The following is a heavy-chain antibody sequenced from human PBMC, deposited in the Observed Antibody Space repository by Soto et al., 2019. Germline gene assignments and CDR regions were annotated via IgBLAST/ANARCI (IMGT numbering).Heavy chain of an antibody. V-gene: IGHV3-23*01. CDR1: GFTFSSYA. Sequence: GGSLRLSCAASGFTFSSYAMSWVRQAPGKGLEWVSAISGSGGSTYYADAVKGRFTISRDNSKNTLYLQMNSLRAEDTAVYYCAKGSSYGENYYYYGMDVWGQGTTVTVSS. CDR2: ISGSGGST. D-gene: IGHD5-18*01. CDR3: AKGSSYGENYYYYGMDV. J-gene: IGHJ6*02.